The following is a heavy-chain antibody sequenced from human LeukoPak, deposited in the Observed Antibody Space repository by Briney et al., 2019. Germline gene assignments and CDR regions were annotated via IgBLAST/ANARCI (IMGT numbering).Heavy chain of an antibody. Sequence: PGGSLRLPCAASGFTFSSYGLHWVRQAPGKGLEWVAVISYDGTNKYYADSVKGRFTISRDNSENTLYLQMNSLRAEDTAVYYCAKDLGSDIVVVVAAPSNYYYGMGVWGQGTTVTVSS. V-gene: IGHV3-30*18. CDR3: AKDLGSDIVVVVAAPSNYYYGMGV. CDR2: ISYDGTNK. D-gene: IGHD2-15*01. CDR1: GFTFSSYG. J-gene: IGHJ6*02.